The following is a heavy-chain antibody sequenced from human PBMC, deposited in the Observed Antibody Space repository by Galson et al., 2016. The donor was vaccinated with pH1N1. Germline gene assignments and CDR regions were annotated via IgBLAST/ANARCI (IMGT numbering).Heavy chain of an antibody. V-gene: IGHV1-18*01. D-gene: IGHD1-26*01. CDR2: ISGYNGNT. J-gene: IGHJ4*02. CDR3: ARMSGSSRYLDY. CDR1: GYTFSSYD. Sequence: SVKVSCKASGYTFSSYDISWVRQAPGKGLEWMGWISGYNGNTKYEQKIQGRVSMTIDTSTSTVYMELRSLRSDDTALYYCARMSGSSRYLDYWGQGTLVTVSS.